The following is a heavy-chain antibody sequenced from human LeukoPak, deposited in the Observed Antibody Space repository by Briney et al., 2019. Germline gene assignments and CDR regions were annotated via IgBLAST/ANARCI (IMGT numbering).Heavy chain of an antibody. CDR2: ISSSGNTI. CDR3: ARVTAAGCDY. J-gene: IGHJ4*02. CDR1: GFTLSSYE. V-gene: IGHV3-48*03. D-gene: IGHD6-13*01. Sequence: GGSLTLSRAPAGFTLSSYEMSCVRQAPGEGLEWVSCISSSGNTIYYADSLKGRFTISRDNAKNSLYLQVNSLRAEDTAVYYCARVTAAGCDYWGQGTLVTVSS.